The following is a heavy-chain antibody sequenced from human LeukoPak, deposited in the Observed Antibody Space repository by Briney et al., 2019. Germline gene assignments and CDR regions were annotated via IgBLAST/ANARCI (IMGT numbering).Heavy chain of an antibody. D-gene: IGHD6-19*01. Sequence: GGSLRLSCAASGLTFIHAWMSWVRQAPGKGLEWVGRIRSKADGETTDYAAPVKGRFTISRDDSKNTLYLQMNSLQSEDTAVYYCTTTQPFSIAVAGTRLDYWGQGTLVTVSS. CDR3: TTTQPFSIAVAGTRLDY. V-gene: IGHV3-15*01. CDR2: IRSKADGETT. J-gene: IGHJ4*02. CDR1: GLTFIHAW.